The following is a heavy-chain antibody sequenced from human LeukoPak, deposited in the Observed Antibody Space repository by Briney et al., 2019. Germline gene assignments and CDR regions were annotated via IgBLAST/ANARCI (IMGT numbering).Heavy chain of an antibody. CDR2: IYHSGST. CDR3: ARDCGVDYGSGSYFNWFDP. CDR1: GYSISSGYY. Sequence: PSETLSLTCAVSGYSISSGYYWGWIRQPPGKGLEWIGSIYHSGSTYYNPSLKSRVTISVDTSKNQFSLKLSSVTAADTAVYYCARDCGVDYGSGSYFNWFDPWGQGTLVTVSS. V-gene: IGHV4-38-2*02. D-gene: IGHD3-10*01. J-gene: IGHJ5*02.